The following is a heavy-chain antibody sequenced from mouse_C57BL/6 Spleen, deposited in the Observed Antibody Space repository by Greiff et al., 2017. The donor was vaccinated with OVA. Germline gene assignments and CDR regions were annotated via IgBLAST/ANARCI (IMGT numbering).Heavy chain of an antibody. J-gene: IGHJ3*01. D-gene: IGHD2-1*01. CDR2: IDPSDSET. CDR1: GYTFTSYW. CDR3: ARSPLYGNYEGFAY. Sequence: QVQLKQPGAELVRPGSSVKLSCKASGYTFTSYWMHWVKQRPIQGLEWIGNIDPSDSETHYNQKFKDKATLTVDKSSSTAYMQLSSLTSEDSAVYYCARSPLYGNYEGFAYWGQGTLVTVSA. V-gene: IGHV1-52*01.